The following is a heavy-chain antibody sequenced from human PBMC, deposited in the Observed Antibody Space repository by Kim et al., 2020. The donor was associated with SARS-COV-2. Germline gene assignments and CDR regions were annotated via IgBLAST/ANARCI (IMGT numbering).Heavy chain of an antibody. Sequence: NDYAVSVKGRITINPDTSKNQISLQLNFVTPEDTAVYYCARGGHELSFDYWGQGTLVTVSS. D-gene: IGHD2-15*01. J-gene: IGHJ4*02. V-gene: IGHV6-1*01. CDR2: N. CDR3: ARGGHELSFDY.